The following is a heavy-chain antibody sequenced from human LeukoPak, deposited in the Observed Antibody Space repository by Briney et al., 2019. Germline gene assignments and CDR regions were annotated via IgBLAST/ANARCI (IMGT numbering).Heavy chain of an antibody. V-gene: IGHV3-30*18. Sequence: GRSLRLSCAASGFTFSSYGMHWVRQAPGKGLEWVAVISYDGSNKYYADSVKGRFTISRDNSKNTLYLQMNSLRAEDTAVYYCAKDRYYDILTGLRGYFDYWGEETLVPVSS. D-gene: IGHD3-9*01. CDR1: GFTFSSYG. J-gene: IGHJ4*02. CDR2: ISYDGSNK. CDR3: AKDRYYDILTGLRGYFDY.